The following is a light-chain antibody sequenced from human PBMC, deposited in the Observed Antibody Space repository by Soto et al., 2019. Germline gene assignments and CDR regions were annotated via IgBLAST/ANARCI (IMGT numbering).Light chain of an antibody. J-gene: IGKJ1*01. Sequence: ALQMTQSPSSLSASVGDRVTITCRASQGIRNDLGWYQQKPGKAPKLLIYAASSLQSGVPSRFSGSGSGTDFTLTVSSLQPEDFATYYCLQDYNYPWSFGQGTKVEIK. CDR1: QGIRND. CDR2: AAS. V-gene: IGKV1-6*01. CDR3: LQDYNYPWS.